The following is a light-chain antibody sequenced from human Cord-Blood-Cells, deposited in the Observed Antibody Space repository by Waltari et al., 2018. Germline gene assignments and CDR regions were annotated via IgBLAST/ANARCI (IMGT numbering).Light chain of an antibody. CDR3: QQRSNWPIFT. CDR1: QSVSSY. V-gene: IGKV3-11*01. CDR2: DAS. J-gene: IGKJ3*01. Sequence: EIVLTQSPATLSLSPGERATFSCRASQSVSSYLAWYQQKPGQAPRLLIYDASNRATGIPARFSGSGSGTDFTLTISSLEPEDFAVYYCQQRSNWPIFTFGPGTKVDIK.